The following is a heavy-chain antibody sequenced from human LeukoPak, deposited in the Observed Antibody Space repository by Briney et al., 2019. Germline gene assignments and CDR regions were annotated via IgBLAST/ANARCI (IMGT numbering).Heavy chain of an antibody. J-gene: IGHJ5*02. Sequence: GGSLRLSCAASGFTVSSNYMSWVRQAPGKGLEWVSVIYSGGSTYYADSVKGRFTISRDNSKNTLYLQMNSLRAEDTAVYYCAGESPGNWFDPWGQGTLVTVSS. CDR1: GFTVSSNY. V-gene: IGHV3-66*01. CDR3: AGESPGNWFDP. CDR2: IYSGGST.